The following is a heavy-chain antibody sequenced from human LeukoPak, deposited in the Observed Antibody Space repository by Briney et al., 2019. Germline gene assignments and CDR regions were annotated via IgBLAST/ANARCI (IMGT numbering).Heavy chain of an antibody. CDR1: GFTFSSYA. J-gene: IGHJ4*02. V-gene: IGHV3-23*01. CDR2: ISGSGGST. CDR3: EPAALPLVVY. Sequence: GGSLRLSCAASGFTFSSYAMSWVRQAPGKGLEWVLSISGSGGSTYYADSVKGRFTISRDNSKNTLYLQMNSLRAEDTAVYYCEPAALPLVVYWGQGTLVTVSS. D-gene: IGHD2-2*02.